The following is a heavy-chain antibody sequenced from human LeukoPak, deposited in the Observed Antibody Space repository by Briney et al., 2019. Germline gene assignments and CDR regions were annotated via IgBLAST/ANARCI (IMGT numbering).Heavy chain of an antibody. CDR2: IYYSGST. Sequence: SSETLSLTCTVSGGSISSSSYYWGWTRQPPGKGLEWIGSIYYSGSTYYNPSLKSRVTISVDTSKNQFSLKLSSVTAADTAVYCCARGRPWLVLDYWGQGTLVTVSS. V-gene: IGHV4-39*07. CDR3: ARGRPWLVLDY. J-gene: IGHJ4*02. CDR1: GGSISSSSYY. D-gene: IGHD6-19*01.